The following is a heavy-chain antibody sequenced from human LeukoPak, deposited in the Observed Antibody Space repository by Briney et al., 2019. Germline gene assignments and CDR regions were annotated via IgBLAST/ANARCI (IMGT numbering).Heavy chain of an antibody. CDR2: IVVGSGNT. CDR3: AAGVAAAGTVPIYYYYMDV. V-gene: IGHV1-58*02. J-gene: IGHJ6*03. CDR1: GFTFTSSA. Sequence: SVKVSCKASGFTFTSSAMQWVRQARGQRLEWIGWIVVGSGNTNYAQKFQERVTITRDMSTSTAYMELSSLSSEDTAVYYCAAGVAAAGTVPIYYYYMDVWGKGTTVTVSS. D-gene: IGHD6-13*01.